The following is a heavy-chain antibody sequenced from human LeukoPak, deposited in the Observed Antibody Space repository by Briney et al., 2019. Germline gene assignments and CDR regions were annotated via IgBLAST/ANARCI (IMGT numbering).Heavy chain of an antibody. J-gene: IGHJ4*02. CDR3: AMGGGLGIVDY. CDR1: GGSIGSSSYY. V-gene: IGHV4-39*07. D-gene: IGHD7-27*01. CDR2: IYYSGST. Sequence: SETLSLTCTVSGGSIGSSSYYWGWIRQPPGKGLNWIGSIYYSGSTYYNPSLKSRVTISVDTSRDQFSLKLSSVTAADTAVYYCAMGGGLGIVDYWGQGTLVTVSS.